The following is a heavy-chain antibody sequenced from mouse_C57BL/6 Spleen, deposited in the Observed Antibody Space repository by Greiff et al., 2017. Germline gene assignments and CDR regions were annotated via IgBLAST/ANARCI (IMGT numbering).Heavy chain of an antibody. CDR2: IDPSDSYT. Sequence: VQLQQPGAELVRPGTSVKLSCKASGYTFTSYWMHWVKQRPGQGLEWIGVIDPSDSYTNYNQKFKGKATLTVDTSSSTAYMQLSSLTSEDSAVYYCARAPLYDYDSYCDVWGTGTTVTVSS. CDR3: ARAPLYDYDSYCDV. J-gene: IGHJ1*03. V-gene: IGHV1-59*01. D-gene: IGHD2-4*01. CDR1: GYTFTSYW.